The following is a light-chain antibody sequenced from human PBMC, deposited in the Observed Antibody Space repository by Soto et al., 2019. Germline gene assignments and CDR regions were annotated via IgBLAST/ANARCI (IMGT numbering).Light chain of an antibody. CDR3: QHYNTWPWT. CDR2: GAS. V-gene: IGKV3-15*01. Sequence: ETVMTQSPATLSVSPGERATLSCRASQSVNSNLAWYQQKLGQAPRVLIYGASTRATGIPARFSGSGSETEFILTISNLQSEDFAVYYCQHYNTWPWTFGQGTKVEIK. CDR1: QSVNSN. J-gene: IGKJ1*01.